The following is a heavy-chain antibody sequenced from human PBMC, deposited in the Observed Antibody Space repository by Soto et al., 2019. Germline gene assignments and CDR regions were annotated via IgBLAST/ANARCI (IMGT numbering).Heavy chain of an antibody. CDR1: GFTFSNAW. CDR2: IKSKYDGGTT. V-gene: IGHV3-15*07. D-gene: IGHD3-3*01. J-gene: IGHJ4*02. Sequence: GGSLRLSCGGSGFTFSNAWMNWVRQAPGKGLEWVGLIKSKYDGGTTHYAAPGETRFTISRDDSRSTAYLQINSLKTDDTALYFCATGGYYVDYWGQGTLVTVSS. CDR3: ATGGYYVDY.